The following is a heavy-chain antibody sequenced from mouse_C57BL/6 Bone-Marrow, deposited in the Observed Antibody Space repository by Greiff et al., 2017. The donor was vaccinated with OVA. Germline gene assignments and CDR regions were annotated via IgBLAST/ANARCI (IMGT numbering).Heavy chain of an antibody. V-gene: IGHV1-20*01. Sequence: EVKLVESGPELVKPGDSVKISCKASGYSFTGYFMNWVMQSHGKSLEWIGRINPYNGDTFYNQKFKGKATLTVDKSSSTAHMELRSLTSEDSAVYYCARDYGSNFDYWGQGTTLTVSS. CDR2: INPYNGDT. CDR3: ARDYGSNFDY. J-gene: IGHJ2*01. CDR1: GYSFTGYF. D-gene: IGHD1-1*01.